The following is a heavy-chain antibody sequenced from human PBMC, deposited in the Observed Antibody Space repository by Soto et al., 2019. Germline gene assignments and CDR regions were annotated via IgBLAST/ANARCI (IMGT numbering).Heavy chain of an antibody. CDR2: IYYSGST. Sequence: QLQLQESGPGLVKPSETLSLTCTVSGGSISSSSYYWGWIRQPPGKGLEWIGSIYYSGSTYYNPSLKSRVTISVDTSKNQFSLKLSSVTAADTAVYYCARLPRVEYCGGDCYGYWGQGTLVTVSS. D-gene: IGHD2-21*01. J-gene: IGHJ4*02. V-gene: IGHV4-39*01. CDR1: GGSISSSSYY. CDR3: ARLPRVEYCGGDCYGY.